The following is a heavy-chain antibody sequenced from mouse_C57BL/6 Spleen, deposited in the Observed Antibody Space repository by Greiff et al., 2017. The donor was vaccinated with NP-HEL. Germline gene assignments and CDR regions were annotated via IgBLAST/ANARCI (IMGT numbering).Heavy chain of an antibody. CDR1: GFTFSDYG. J-gene: IGHJ3*01. CDR2: ISSGSSTI. D-gene: IGHD2-10*02. CDR3: ASGYGNYSWFAY. Sequence: EVKLMESGGGLVKPGGSLKLSCAASGFTFSDYGMHWVRQAPEKGLEWVAYISSGSSTIYYADTVKGRFTISRDNAKNTLFLQMTSLRSEDTAMYYCASGYGNYSWFAYWGQGTLVTVSA. V-gene: IGHV5-17*01.